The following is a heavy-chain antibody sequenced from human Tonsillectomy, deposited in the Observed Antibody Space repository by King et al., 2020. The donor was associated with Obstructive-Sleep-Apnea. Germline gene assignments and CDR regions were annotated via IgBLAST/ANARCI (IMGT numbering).Heavy chain of an antibody. CDR2: ISTKTDGAST. D-gene: IGHD6-13*01. J-gene: IGHJ4*02. Sequence: VQLVESGGGLVKAEGSLRLSCAASEFTFSNAWMSWVRQVPGKGLEWVGRISTKTDGASTDYAAPVKGRFIISRDDSKNTLYLQMNSLKIEDTAVYYCTRGSAAAYFDYWGQGTLVT. CDR3: TRGSAAAYFDY. CDR1: EFTFSNAW. V-gene: IGHV3-15*01.